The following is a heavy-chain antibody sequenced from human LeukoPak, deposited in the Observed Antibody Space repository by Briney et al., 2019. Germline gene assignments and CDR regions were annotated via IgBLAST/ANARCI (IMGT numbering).Heavy chain of an antibody. D-gene: IGHD4-17*01. CDR2: IYSGGST. Sequence: GGSLRLSCAASGFTVSSNYMNWVRQAPGKGLEWVSVIYSGGSTYYADSLKGRFTISRDNSKNTLYLQMNSLRAEDTAVYYCARDPDYGDHPYFDYWGQGTLVTVSS. V-gene: IGHV3-53*01. CDR3: ARDPDYGDHPYFDY. CDR1: GFTVSSNY. J-gene: IGHJ4*02.